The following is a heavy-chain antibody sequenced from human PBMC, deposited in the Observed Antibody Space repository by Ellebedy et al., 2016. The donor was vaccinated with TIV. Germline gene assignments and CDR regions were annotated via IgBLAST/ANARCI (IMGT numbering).Heavy chain of an antibody. Sequence: GESLKISCAASGFTFSSYGMHWVRQAPGKGLEWVAVISSDGSNKYYADSVKGRFTISRDNSKNTQSLQMNSLRAEDTAVYYCAKETWESSGYYIDYWGQGTLVTVSS. CDR1: GFTFSSYG. CDR2: ISSDGSNK. D-gene: IGHD3-22*01. J-gene: IGHJ4*02. V-gene: IGHV3-30*18. CDR3: AKETWESSGYYIDY.